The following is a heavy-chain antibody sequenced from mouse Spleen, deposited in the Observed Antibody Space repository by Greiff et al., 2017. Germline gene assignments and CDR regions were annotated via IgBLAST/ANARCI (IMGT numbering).Heavy chain of an antibody. D-gene: IGHD1-2*01. J-gene: IGHJ4*01. V-gene: IGHV1-64*01. Sequence: QVQLQQPGAELVKPGASVKLSCKASGYTFTSYWMHWVKQRPGQGLEWIGMIHPNSGSTNYNEKFKSKATLTVDKSSSTAYMQLSSLTSEDSSVYYCARGSLLPLHYAMDYWGQGTSVTVSP. CDR3: ARGSLLPLHYAMDY. CDR1: GYTFTSYW. CDR2: IHPNSGST.